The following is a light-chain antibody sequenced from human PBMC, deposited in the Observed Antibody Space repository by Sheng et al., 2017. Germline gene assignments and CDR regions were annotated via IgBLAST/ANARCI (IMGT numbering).Light chain of an antibody. J-gene: IGKJ2*01. CDR1: HDIVTA. V-gene: IGKV1-9*01. Sequence: DIQLTQSPPFLSASVGDRVTLTCRASHDIVTALAWYQQKPGQKPGLLIHSASTLQRGVPSRFSGRGSGTEFFLTINNLRPEDFATYYCQQLHSSPFTFGQGTNLGIK. CDR2: SAS. CDR3: QQLHSSPFT.